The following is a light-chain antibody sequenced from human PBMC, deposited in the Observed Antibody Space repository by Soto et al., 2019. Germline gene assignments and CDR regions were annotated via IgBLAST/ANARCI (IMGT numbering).Light chain of an antibody. CDR2: NAS. CDR3: QQRSTWLT. J-gene: IGKJ4*01. CDR1: QSVGST. Sequence: EIVLTQSPATLSLSPGERATISCRASQSVGSTLAWYQQKPGRAPRLIIYNASSRAGGIPARFSGSGSGKDFTLTISSLEPEDFAVYHCQQRSTWLTFGGGTKVEI. V-gene: IGKV3-11*01.